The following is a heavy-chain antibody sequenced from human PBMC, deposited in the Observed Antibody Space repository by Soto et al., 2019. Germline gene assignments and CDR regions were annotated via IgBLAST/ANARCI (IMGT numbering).Heavy chain of an antibody. CDR2: TYYRSKWYN. D-gene: IGHD6-13*01. Sequence: SQTRSLTCAISVDSVSSNSAAWNWIRQSPSRGLEWLGRTYYRSKWYNDYAVSVKSRITINPDTSKNQFSLQLNSVTPEDTAVYYCERVDGSSWLGFNWFDPWGQGTLVTVSS. CDR1: VDSVSSNSAA. J-gene: IGHJ5*02. V-gene: IGHV6-1*01. CDR3: ERVDGSSWLGFNWFDP.